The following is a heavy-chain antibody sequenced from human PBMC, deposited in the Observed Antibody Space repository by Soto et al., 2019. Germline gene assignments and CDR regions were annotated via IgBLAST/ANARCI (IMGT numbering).Heavy chain of an antibody. J-gene: IGHJ4*02. V-gene: IGHV1-69*08. CDR3: ARDHGYCSGGSCYDDY. D-gene: IGHD2-15*01. CDR2: IIPILGIA. Sequence: QVQLVQSGAEVKKPGSSVKVSCKASGGTFSSYTISWVRQAPGQGLEWMGRIIPILGIANYAQKCQGRVTITXXKXTXXADMELSSLRSEDTAVYYCARDHGYCSGGSCYDDYWGQGTLVTVSS. CDR1: GGTFSSYT.